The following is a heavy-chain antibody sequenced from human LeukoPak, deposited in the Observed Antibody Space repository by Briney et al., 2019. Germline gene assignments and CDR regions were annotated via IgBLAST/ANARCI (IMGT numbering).Heavy chain of an antibody. J-gene: IGHJ6*04. D-gene: IGHD2-2*01. Sequence: GESLKISCKGSGYSFTSYWISWVRQMPGKGLEWMGRIDPSDSYTNYSPSFQGHVTISADKSISTAYLQWSSLKASDTAMYYCARQLPPVVDGRYGMDVWGKGTTVTVSS. V-gene: IGHV5-10-1*01. CDR3: ARQLPPVVDGRYGMDV. CDR2: IDPSDSYT. CDR1: GYSFTSYW.